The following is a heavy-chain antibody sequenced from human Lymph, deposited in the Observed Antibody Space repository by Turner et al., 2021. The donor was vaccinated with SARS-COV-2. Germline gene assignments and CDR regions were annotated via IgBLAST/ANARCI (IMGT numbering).Heavy chain of an antibody. CDR1: GFTFSDYY. CDR3: AREYCSGGICYSYYFDY. V-gene: IGHV3-11*06. CDR2: ISSSSSYT. D-gene: IGHD2-15*01. J-gene: IGHJ4*02. Sequence: QVQLVESGGGLVKPGGSLRLSCAASGFTFSDYYMSWIRQAPGKWLEWVSYISSSSSYTNYADSVKGRFTISRDNAKNSLYLQMNSLRAEDTAVYYCAREYCSGGICYSYYFDYWGQGTLVTVSS.